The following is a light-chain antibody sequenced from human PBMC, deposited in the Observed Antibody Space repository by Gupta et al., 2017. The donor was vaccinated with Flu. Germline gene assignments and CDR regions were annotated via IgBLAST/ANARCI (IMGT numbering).Light chain of an antibody. CDR2: HVS. J-gene: IGKJ4*01. CDR3: RHEDNYPIT. CDR1: QDIRNT. Sequence: IQMTQSPSSLSASVGDRVTITCRASQDIRNTLGWYHQKPGKAPKLLMYHVSALQSSVPSRFSGSASGTDLTLTIRRLHPEDIATYCFRHEDNYPITFGGGTKVETK. V-gene: IGKV1-6*01.